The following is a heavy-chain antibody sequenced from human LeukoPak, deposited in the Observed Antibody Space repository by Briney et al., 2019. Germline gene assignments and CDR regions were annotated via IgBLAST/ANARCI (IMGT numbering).Heavy chain of an antibody. CDR2: INPNSGGT. D-gene: IGHD6-13*01. CDR1: GYTFTGYY. Sequence: ASVKVSCKASGYTFTGYYMHWVRQAPGQGLEWMGWINPNSGGTNYAQKFQGWFTMTRDTSISTAYMELSRLRSDDTAVYYCATAPGYSSSWYYGMDVWGQGTTVTVSS. CDR3: ATAPGYSSSWYYGMDV. V-gene: IGHV1-2*04. J-gene: IGHJ6*02.